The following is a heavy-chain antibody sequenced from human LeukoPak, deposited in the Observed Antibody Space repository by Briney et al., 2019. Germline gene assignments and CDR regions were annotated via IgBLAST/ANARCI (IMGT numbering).Heavy chain of an antibody. CDR2: ISSNGGST. J-gene: IGHJ4*02. Sequence: GSLRLSCAASGFTFSSYAMHWVRQAPGKGLEYVSAISSNGGSTYYANSVKGRFTIPRDNSKNTLYLQMGSLRAEDMAVYYCARVTGERNFDYWGQGTLVTVSS. V-gene: IGHV3-64*01. CDR3: ARVTGERNFDY. CDR1: GFTFSSYA. D-gene: IGHD3-16*01.